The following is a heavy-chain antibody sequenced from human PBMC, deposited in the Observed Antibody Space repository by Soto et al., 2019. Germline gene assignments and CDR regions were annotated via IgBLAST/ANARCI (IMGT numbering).Heavy chain of an antibody. CDR2: INQDGSEK. CDR3: SRMTMAQGDSAFDY. Sequence: GGSLRLSCASSGFNFRKYFMNWVRQAPGKGLEWVANINQDGSEKYYGDSVKCRFTISRDNAKNSLYPQMNSLRAEDTTVYYCSRMTMAQGDSAFDYWGQGTLVTVSS. D-gene: IGHD2-21*01. CDR1: GFNFRKYF. J-gene: IGHJ4*02. V-gene: IGHV3-7*03.